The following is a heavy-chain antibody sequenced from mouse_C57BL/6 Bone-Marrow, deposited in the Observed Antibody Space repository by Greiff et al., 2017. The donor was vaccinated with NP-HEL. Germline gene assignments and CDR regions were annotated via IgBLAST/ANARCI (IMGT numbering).Heavy chain of an antibody. J-gene: IGHJ3*01. CDR1: GYTFTSYG. CDR2: IYPRSGNT. V-gene: IGHV1-81*01. D-gene: IGHD2-5*01. CDR3: AREGAYYSNGVDWFAY. Sequence: QVQLQQSGAELARPGASVKLSCKASGYTFTSYGISWVKQRTGQGLEWIGEIYPRSGNTYYNEKFKGKATLTADKSSSPAYMELRSLTSEDSAVYFCAREGAYYSNGVDWFAYWGQGTLVTVSA.